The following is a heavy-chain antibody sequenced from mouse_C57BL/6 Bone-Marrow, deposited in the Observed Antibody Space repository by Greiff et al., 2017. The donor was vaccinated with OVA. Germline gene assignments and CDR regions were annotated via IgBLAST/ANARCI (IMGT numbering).Heavy chain of an antibody. CDR2: IWGGGST. CDR3: AKHALDGYYDY. Sequence: VNVVESGPGLVAPSQTLSITCTVSGFSFTSYGVDWVRQPPGKGLEWLGVIWGGGSTNYNPALMSRLSISKDNSTSQVFLKMNRLQTDDTAMYYGAKHALDGYYDYWGQGTTLTVAS. CDR1: GFSFTSYG. J-gene: IGHJ2*01. D-gene: IGHD2-3*01. V-gene: IGHV2-9*01.